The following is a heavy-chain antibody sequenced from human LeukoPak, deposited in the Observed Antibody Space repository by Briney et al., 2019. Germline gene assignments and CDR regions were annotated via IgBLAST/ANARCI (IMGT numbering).Heavy chain of an antibody. J-gene: IGHJ6*04. V-gene: IGHV3-30*04. D-gene: IGHD2-2*01. Sequence: GGSLRLSCAASGFTFSSYAMHWVRQAPGKGLEWVAVISYDGSNKYYADSLKGRFTISRDNAKNSLYLQMNSLRAEDTAVYYCARAGGSTSPMDVWGKGTTVTVCS. CDR3: ARAGGSTSPMDV. CDR2: ISYDGSNK. CDR1: GFTFSSYA.